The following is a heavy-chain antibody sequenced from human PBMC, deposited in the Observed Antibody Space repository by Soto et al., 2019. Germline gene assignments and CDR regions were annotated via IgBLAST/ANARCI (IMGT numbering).Heavy chain of an antibody. CDR1: GFNFPTFW. J-gene: IGHJ4*02. CDR3: ARGKYGSPRGGLGV. Sequence: PGESLKISCKHSGFNFPTFWIAWVRQMPGKGLEWMGTIYPDDSDTRYSPSFQGQATISADKSIQTAYLQWGSLKASDSALYYCARGKYGSPRGGLGVWGQGTRVTSPQ. D-gene: IGHD3-16*01. V-gene: IGHV5-51*01. CDR2: IYPDDSDT.